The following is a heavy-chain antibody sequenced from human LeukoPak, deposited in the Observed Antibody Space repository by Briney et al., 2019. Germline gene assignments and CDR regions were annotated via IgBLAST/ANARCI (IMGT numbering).Heavy chain of an antibody. Sequence: PGGSLILSCAVSGFTFSDYYMSWIRQAPGKGLEWVAVISYDGSNKYYADSVKGRFTISRDNSKNTLYLQMNSLRAEDTAEYYCARDRDNYSGYDFAIDYWGQGTLVTVSS. V-gene: IGHV3-30*03. CDR3: ARDRDNYSGYDFAIDY. D-gene: IGHD5-12*01. J-gene: IGHJ4*02. CDR2: ISYDGSNK. CDR1: GFTFSDYY.